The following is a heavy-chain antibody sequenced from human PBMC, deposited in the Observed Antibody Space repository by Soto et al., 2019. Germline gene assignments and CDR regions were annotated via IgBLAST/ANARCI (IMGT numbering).Heavy chain of an antibody. Sequence: QLQLQESGPGLVKPSETLSLTCTVSGGSISSSSYYWGWIRQPPGKGLEWIGSIYYSGSTYYNPTLNSRVTISVDTSKNQFSLKMSSVTAADTAVYYCARHFGYCSGGSCYSRWYYYYYMDVWGKGTTVTVSS. CDR1: GGSISSSSYY. CDR3: ARHFGYCSGGSCYSRWYYYYYMDV. CDR2: IYYSGST. V-gene: IGHV4-39*01. D-gene: IGHD2-15*01. J-gene: IGHJ6*03.